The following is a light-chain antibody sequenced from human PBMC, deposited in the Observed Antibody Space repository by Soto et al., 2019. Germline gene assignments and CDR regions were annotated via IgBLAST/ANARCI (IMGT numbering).Light chain of an antibody. Sequence: EIVLTQSPGTLSLSPGERATHSCRASQSVSSSYLAWYQQKPGQAPRLLIYGASSGATGIPDRFSGSGSGTDFTLTISRLEPEDFAVYYCQQYGSSPSTFGQGTKVDIK. CDR2: GAS. CDR1: QSVSSSY. J-gene: IGKJ1*01. V-gene: IGKV3-20*01. CDR3: QQYGSSPST.